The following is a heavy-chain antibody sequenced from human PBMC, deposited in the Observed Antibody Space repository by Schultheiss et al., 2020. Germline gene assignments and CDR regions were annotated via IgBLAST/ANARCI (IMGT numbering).Heavy chain of an antibody. J-gene: IGHJ5*02. CDR3: ARTKSLYNWFDP. CDR2: INPSGGST. V-gene: IGHV1-2*04. D-gene: IGHD3-16*02. CDR1: GGTFSSYA. Sequence: ASVKVSCKASGGTFSSYAISWVRQAPGQGLEWMGIINPSGGSTSYAQKFQGWVTMTRDTSISTAYMELSRLRSDDTAVYYCARTKSLYNWFDPWGQGTLVTV.